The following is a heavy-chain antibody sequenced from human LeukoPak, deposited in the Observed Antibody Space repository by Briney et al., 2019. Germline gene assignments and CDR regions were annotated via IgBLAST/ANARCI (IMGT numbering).Heavy chain of an antibody. CDR2: IYYSGST. CDR3: ARVRVLLWFGESPAGWFDP. V-gene: IGHV4-59*01. CDR1: GGSISSYY. D-gene: IGHD3-10*01. Sequence: SETLSLTCTVSGGSISSYYWSWIRQPPGKGLEWIGYIYYSGSTNYNPSLKSRVTISVDTSKNQFSLKLSSVTAADTAVYYCARVRVLLWFGESPAGWFDPWGQGTPVTVSS. J-gene: IGHJ5*02.